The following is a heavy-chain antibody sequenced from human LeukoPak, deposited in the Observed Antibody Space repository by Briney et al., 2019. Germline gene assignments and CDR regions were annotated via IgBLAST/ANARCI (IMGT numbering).Heavy chain of an antibody. CDR1: GFTFSSYG. V-gene: IGHV3-30*18. Sequence: PGGSLRLSCAASGFTFSSYGMHWVPQAPGKGLEWVAVISYDGSNKYYADSVKGRFTISRDNSKNTLYLQMNSLRAEDTAVYYCAKDLHSGYCSGIPPNFDPWGQGTLVTVSS. CDR2: ISYDGSNK. D-gene: IGHD3-10*01. J-gene: IGHJ5*02. CDR3: AKDLHSGYCSGIPPNFDP.